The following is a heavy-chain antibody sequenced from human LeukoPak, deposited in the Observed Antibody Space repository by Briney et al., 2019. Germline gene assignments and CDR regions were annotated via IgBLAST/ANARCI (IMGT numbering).Heavy chain of an antibody. CDR2: ISAYNGNT. V-gene: IGHV1-18*01. Sequence: ASVKVSCKASGYTFTSYGISWVRQAPGQGLEWMGWISAYNGNTNYAQKLQGRVTMTTDTSTSTAYMELRSLRSDDTAVYYCAGDRPSSDGSGSYTYYYYYGMDVWGQGTTVTVSS. CDR3: AGDRPSSDGSGSYTYYYYYGMDV. CDR1: GYTFTSYG. D-gene: IGHD3-10*01. J-gene: IGHJ6*02.